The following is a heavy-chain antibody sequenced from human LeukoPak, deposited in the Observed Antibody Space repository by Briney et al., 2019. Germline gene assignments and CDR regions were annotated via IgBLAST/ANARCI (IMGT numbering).Heavy chain of an antibody. CDR3: AKSLDVVVVPVLTPFDY. V-gene: IGHV3-23*01. D-gene: IGHD2-2*01. CDR2: ISGSGGST. CDR1: GGSISSGGYY. Sequence: TSETLSLTCTVSGGSISSGGYYWSWVRQAPGKGLEWVSAISGSGGSTYYADSVKGRFTISRDNSKNTLYLQMNSLRAEDTAVYYCAKSLDVVVVPVLTPFDYWGQGTLVTVSS. J-gene: IGHJ4*02.